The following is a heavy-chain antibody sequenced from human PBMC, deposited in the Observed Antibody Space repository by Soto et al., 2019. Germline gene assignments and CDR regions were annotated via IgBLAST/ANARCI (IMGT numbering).Heavy chain of an antibody. CDR3: ATPAWFGEPPVDS. D-gene: IGHD3-10*01. J-gene: IGHJ4*02. V-gene: IGHV5-51*01. CDR1: GYSFTDYW. CDR2: IYPGDSDV. Sequence: PGESLKISWKGSGYSFTDYWIGWVRQMPGKGLEWMGIIYPGDSDVRYSPSFQGQVTISVDKSIRTAYLQWNSLKASDTAISYCATPAWFGEPPVDSWGQGTLVTVSS.